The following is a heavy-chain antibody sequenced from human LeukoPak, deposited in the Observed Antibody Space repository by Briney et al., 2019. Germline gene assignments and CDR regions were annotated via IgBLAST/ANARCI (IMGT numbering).Heavy chain of an antibody. Sequence: GSSVKVSCKASGVTFSSYAISWVRQAPGQGLEWMGGITPIFGTANYAQKFQGRVTITTDESTSTAYMELSSLRSEDTAVYYCARGIYGDYALGYWGQGTLVTVSS. CDR2: ITPIFGTA. CDR1: GVTFSSYA. D-gene: IGHD4-17*01. V-gene: IGHV1-69*05. CDR3: ARGIYGDYALGY. J-gene: IGHJ4*02.